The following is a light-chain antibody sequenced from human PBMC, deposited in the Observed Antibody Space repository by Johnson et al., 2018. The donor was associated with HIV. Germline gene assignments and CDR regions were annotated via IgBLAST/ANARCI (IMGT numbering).Light chain of an antibody. CDR1: SSNIGNNY. CDR2: ENN. V-gene: IGLV1-51*02. CDR3: GTWDSSLSAYV. J-gene: IGLJ1*01. Sequence: QSVLTQPPSVSAAPGQKVTISCSGSSSNIGNNYVSWYQQLPGTAPKLLIYENNKRPSGIPDQFSGSTSGTSATLGITGLQTGDEADYYCGTWDSSLSAYVFGTGTKVTVL.